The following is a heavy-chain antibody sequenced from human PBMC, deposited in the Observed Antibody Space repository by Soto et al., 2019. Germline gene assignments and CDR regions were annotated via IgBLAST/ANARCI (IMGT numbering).Heavy chain of an antibody. CDR3: ARDRGGEIFL. D-gene: IGHD2-15*01. CDR2: IVPIFGTP. V-gene: IGHV1-69*01. Sequence: QVQLVQSGAEVKQPGSSVKVSCKTSGGTFSTYAISWVRQAPGQGLEWMGGIVPIFGTPNYAQKFQGRVTITADESTSTAYMELSSLRSEDTAVYYCARDRGGEIFLWGQGTLVTVSS. CDR1: GGTFSTYA. J-gene: IGHJ4*02.